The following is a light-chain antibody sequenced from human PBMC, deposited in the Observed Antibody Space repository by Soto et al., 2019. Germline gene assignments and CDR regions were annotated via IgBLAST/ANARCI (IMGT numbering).Light chain of an antibody. Sequence: EIVLTQSPATLSLSPGERATLSCMASQRCSSYLAWYQHKPCQAPSLLIYDPSNRATGIPASFSGSASGTDFALTIISLEPEDFAVYYCQQRSNWPPALTFGGGTKVEIK. CDR2: DPS. J-gene: IGKJ4*01. CDR3: QQRSNWPPALT. V-gene: IGKV3-11*01. CDR1: QRCSSY.